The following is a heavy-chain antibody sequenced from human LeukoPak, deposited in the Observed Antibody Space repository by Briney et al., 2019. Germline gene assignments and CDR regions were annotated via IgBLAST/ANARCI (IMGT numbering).Heavy chain of an antibody. CDR1: GFTFSSYS. D-gene: IGHD2-15*01. CDR2: ISSSSSYI. CDR3: AKEAGYCSGGSCYGNWFDP. Sequence: GGSLRLSCAASGFTFSSYSMNWVRQAPGKGLEWVSSISSSSSYIYYADSVKGRFTISRDNAKNSLYLQMNSLRAEDTAVYYCAKEAGYCSGGSCYGNWFDPWGRGTLVTVSS. J-gene: IGHJ5*02. V-gene: IGHV3-21*01.